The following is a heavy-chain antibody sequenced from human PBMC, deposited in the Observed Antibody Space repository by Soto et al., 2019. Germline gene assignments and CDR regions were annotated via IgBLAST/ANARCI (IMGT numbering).Heavy chain of an antibody. CDR3: TTDPLYYDILMCTHQAWFDP. CDR1: GFTFSNAW. Sequence: GGSLRLSCAASGFTFSNAWMSWVRQAPGKGLEWVGRIKSKTDGGTTDYAAPVKGRFTISRDDSKNTLYLQMNSLKTEDTAVYYCTTDPLYYDILMCTHQAWFDPWGQGTLVTVSS. D-gene: IGHD3-9*01. J-gene: IGHJ5*02. CDR2: IKSKTDGGTT. V-gene: IGHV3-15*01.